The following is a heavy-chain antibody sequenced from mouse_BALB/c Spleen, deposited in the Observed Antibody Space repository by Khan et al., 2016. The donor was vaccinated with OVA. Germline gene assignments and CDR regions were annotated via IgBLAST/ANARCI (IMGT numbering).Heavy chain of an antibody. CDR2: ISYSGST. V-gene: IGHV3-1*02. J-gene: IGHJ2*01. D-gene: IGHD1-2*01. CDR1: GYSITSGYR. CDR3: ARTARIKY. Sequence: EVELVESGPGLVKPSQSLSLTCTVTGYSITSGYRWNWIRQFPGNKLEWMGYISYSGSTNYNPSLKSRISITRDTSKNQFFLQLNSVTTEDTATYYCARTARIKYWGQGTTLTVSS.